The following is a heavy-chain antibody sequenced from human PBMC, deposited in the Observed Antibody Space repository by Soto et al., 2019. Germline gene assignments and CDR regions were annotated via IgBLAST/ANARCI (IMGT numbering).Heavy chain of an antibody. CDR3: VRRKERSGPHYFDA. CDR2: MNPSTGKT. CDR1: GYTFTTCD. J-gene: IGHJ4*02. V-gene: IGHV1-8*02. D-gene: IGHD6-25*01. Sequence: ASVKVSCKASGYTFTTCDVHWVRQAPGRGLEWMGWMNPSTGKTGNAQRFQGRVTMTRDTSTSTAYMEVSSLRSEDTGVYYCVRRKERSGPHYFDAWGQGTLVTVSS.